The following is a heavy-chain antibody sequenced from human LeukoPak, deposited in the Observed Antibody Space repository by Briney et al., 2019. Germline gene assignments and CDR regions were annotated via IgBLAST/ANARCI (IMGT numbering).Heavy chain of an antibody. Sequence: GESLKISCKGSGYSFTTYWIGWVRQMPGKGLEWMGIIYPGDSDTSYSPSFQGQVTISADKSISTAYLQWRSLKASDTTMYYCARHGTPTAHFDYWGQGTLVTVSS. V-gene: IGHV5-51*01. CDR3: ARHGTPTAHFDY. D-gene: IGHD4-17*01. CDR1: GYSFTTYW. J-gene: IGHJ4*02. CDR2: IYPGDSDT.